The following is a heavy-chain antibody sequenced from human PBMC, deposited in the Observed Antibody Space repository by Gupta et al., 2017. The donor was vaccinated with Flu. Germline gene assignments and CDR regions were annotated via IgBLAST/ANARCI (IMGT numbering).Heavy chain of an antibody. V-gene: IGHV1-8*01. CDR2: MNPNSGNT. Sequence: QVQLVQSGAEVKKPGASVKVSCKASGYTFTSYDINWVRQATGQGLEWMGWMNPNSGNTGYAQKFQGRVTMTRNTSISTAYMELSSLRSEDTAVYYCARDNVVVVAATIEKFYYYYGMDVWGQGTTVTVSS. D-gene: IGHD2-15*01. CDR1: GYTFTSYD. CDR3: ARDNVVVVAATIEKFYYYYGMDV. J-gene: IGHJ6*02.